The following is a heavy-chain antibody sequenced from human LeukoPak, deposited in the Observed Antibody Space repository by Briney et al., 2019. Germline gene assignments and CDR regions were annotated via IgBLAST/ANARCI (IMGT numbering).Heavy chain of an antibody. D-gene: IGHD3-9*01. Sequence: PGRSLRLSCAASGFTFSSYAMPWVRQAPGKGLEWVAVISYDGSNKNDADSAKGRFTISRDNSKNTLYLQMNSLRAEDTAVYYCARVREYYDILTGYYTQHAMDVWGQGTTVTVSS. J-gene: IGHJ6*02. CDR1: GFTFSSYA. CDR3: ARVREYYDILTGYYTQHAMDV. CDR2: ISYDGSNK. V-gene: IGHV3-30-3*01.